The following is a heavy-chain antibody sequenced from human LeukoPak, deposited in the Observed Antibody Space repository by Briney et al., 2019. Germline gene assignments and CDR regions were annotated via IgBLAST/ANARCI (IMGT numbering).Heavy chain of an antibody. CDR2: IIPIFGTA. Sequence: SVKVSCKASGGTFSSYAISWVRQAPGQGLEWMGGIIPIFGTANYAQKFQGRVTITTDKSTSTAYMELSSLRSEDTAVYYCASTPYDFWSGFEGPPHFDPWGQGTLVTVSS. CDR1: GGTFSSYA. D-gene: IGHD3-3*01. J-gene: IGHJ5*02. CDR3: ASTPYDFWSGFEGPPHFDP. V-gene: IGHV1-69*05.